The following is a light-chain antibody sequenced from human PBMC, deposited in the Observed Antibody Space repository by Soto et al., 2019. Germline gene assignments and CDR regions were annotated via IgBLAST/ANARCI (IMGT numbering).Light chain of an antibody. V-gene: IGKV1-5*03. CDR1: QNINRW. J-gene: IGKJ1*01. Sequence: DIQMTPSPSTLSASVVDRVTITCRASQNINRWLAWYQQKPGKAPKLLIYKASDLDSGVPSRFSGSGSGTDFTLTISSLQPDDFATYYCQQYNYFWAFGQGTKVDIK. CDR2: KAS. CDR3: QQYNYFWA.